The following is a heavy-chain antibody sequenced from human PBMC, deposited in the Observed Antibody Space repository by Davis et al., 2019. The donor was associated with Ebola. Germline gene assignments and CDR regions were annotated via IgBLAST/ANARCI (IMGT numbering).Heavy chain of an antibody. J-gene: IGHJ6*02. CDR3: ARGSRNMDV. V-gene: IGHV3-7*03. CDR1: GFTFSSYW. CDR2: IKQDGGET. Sequence: GESLKISCAVSGFTFSSYWMSWVRQAPGKGLEWVANIKQDGGETNYVDSVKGRFTISRDNAKDSLYLQMNSLRAEDTAVYYCARGSRNMDVWGQGTTVTVFS.